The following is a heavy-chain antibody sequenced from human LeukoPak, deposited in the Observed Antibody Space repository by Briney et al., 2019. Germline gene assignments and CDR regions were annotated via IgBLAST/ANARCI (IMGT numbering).Heavy chain of an antibody. Sequence: GGSLRLSCAASGLTVNNNYMNWVRQAPGKGLGWVSALYIGGNTYYADSVRGRFTISRDNSKNTLYLQMNSLRAEDTAIYYCMTAAGYNFGQYWGQGTLVTVPS. D-gene: IGHD5-18*01. CDR1: GLTVNNNY. J-gene: IGHJ4*02. CDR2: LYIGGNT. V-gene: IGHV3-53*01. CDR3: MTAAGYNFGQY.